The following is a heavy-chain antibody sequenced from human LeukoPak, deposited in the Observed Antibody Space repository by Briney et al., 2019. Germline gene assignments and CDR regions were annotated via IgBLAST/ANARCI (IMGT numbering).Heavy chain of an antibody. J-gene: IGHJ5*02. CDR1: GYSISSGYY. Sequence: SETLSLTCTVSGYSISSGYYWGWIRQPPGKGLEWIGSLYHSGNSYYNPSLKSRATISVDTSKNHFSLKLRSVTAADTAVYYCARLVPPGWFDPWGQGTLVTVSS. V-gene: IGHV4-38-2*02. CDR2: LYHSGNS. CDR3: ARLVPPGWFDP.